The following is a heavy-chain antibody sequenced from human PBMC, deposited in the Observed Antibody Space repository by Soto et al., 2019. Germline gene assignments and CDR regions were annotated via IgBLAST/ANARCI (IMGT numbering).Heavy chain of an antibody. CDR2: IYYSGST. Sequence: SETLSLTCTVSGGSISSSSYYWGWIRQPPGKGLEWIGSIYYSGSTYYNPSLKSRVTISVDTSKNQFSLKLSSVTAADTAVYYCARPGYSSSWRYYYFYYWGQGTLVTVSS. CDR1: GGSISSSSYY. J-gene: IGHJ4*02. CDR3: ARPGYSSSWRYYYFYY. V-gene: IGHV4-39*01. D-gene: IGHD6-13*01.